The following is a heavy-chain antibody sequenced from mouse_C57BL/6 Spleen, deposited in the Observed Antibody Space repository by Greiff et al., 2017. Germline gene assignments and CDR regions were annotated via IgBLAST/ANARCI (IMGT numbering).Heavy chain of an antibody. CDR3: ARFTTVEAYYFDY. V-gene: IGHV1-53*01. CDR1: GHTFTSYW. J-gene: IGHJ2*01. CDR2: INPSNGGT. D-gene: IGHD1-1*01. Sequence: QVQLQQPGTELVKPGASVKLSCKASGHTFTSYWMHWVKQRPGQGLEWIGNINPSNGGTNYNEKFKSKATLTVDKSSSTAYMQLSSLTSEDSAVYYCARFTTVEAYYFDYWGQGTTLTVSS.